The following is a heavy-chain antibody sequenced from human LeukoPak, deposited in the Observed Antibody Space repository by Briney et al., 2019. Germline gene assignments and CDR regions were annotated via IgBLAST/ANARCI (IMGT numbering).Heavy chain of an antibody. J-gene: IGHJ3*02. CDR2: FIPIFGTA. D-gene: IGHD3-22*01. V-gene: IGHV1-69*13. CDR3: ARDLRTSPYYDSSGYYPDAFDI. CDR1: GGTFGSYA. Sequence: GASVKVSCKASGGTFGSYAISWVRQAPGQGLEWMGGFIPIFGTANYAQKFQGRVTITADESTSTAYMELSSLRSEDTAVYYCARDLRTSPYYDSSGYYPDAFDIWGQGTMVTVSS.